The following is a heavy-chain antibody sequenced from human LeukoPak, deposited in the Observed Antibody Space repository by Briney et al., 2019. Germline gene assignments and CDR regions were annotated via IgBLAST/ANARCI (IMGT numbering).Heavy chain of an antibody. CDR3: AKPRAMTTGVGRYFDL. D-gene: IGHD1-1*01. Sequence: GGSLRLSCGASGFTFTSYAMSWIRQAPGKGLEWASTINGGGENTYYGASVKGRFIISRDNSKNTLYLQMTSLRAEDTATYYCAKPRAMTTGVGRYFDLWGRGTLVTVSS. CDR1: GFTFTSYA. J-gene: IGHJ2*01. V-gene: IGHV3-23*01. CDR2: INGGGENT.